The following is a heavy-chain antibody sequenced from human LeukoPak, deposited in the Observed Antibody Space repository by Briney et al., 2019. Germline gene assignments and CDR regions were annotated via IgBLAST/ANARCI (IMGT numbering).Heavy chain of an antibody. D-gene: IGHD1-1*01. CDR2: IIHSGST. CDR1: GGSFSGYH. V-gene: IGHV4-34*12. CDR3: ARLGESWNEDY. J-gene: IGHJ4*02. Sequence: PSETLSLTCSVSGGSFSGYHWRWIRQPPGKGLEWIGEIIHSGSTNYNPSLKSRVTISVDTSKNRFSLKLRSVTAADTAVYYCARLGESWNEDYWGQGTLVTVSS.